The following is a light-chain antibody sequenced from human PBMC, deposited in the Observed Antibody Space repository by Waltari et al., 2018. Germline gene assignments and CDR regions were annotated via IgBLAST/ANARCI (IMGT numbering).Light chain of an antibody. J-gene: IGLJ2*01. V-gene: IGLV3-21*04. CDR2: YDS. CDR1: NIGSKS. Sequence: SYVLTQPPSVSVAPGKTARITCGGNNIGSKSVHWYQQKPGQAPVLVIYYDSDWPSGIPERFSCSNSGNTATLTISRVEAGDEADYYCQVWDSSSDRFGGGTKLTVL. CDR3: QVWDSSSDR.